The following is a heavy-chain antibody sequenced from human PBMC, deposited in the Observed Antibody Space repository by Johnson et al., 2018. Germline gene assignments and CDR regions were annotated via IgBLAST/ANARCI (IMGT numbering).Heavy chain of an antibody. CDR1: GFNFDDYA. V-gene: IGHV3-9*01. Sequence: VQLVESGGGLVQPGRSLRLSCAASGFNFDDYAMNWVRQVPGKGLEWVSGISWNSGAIGYADSVKGRFTISRDNAKNSLSLQMNSLKIDDPAMYYCVKDVAAAGLGAFDIWGQGTMVTVSS. CDR2: ISWNSGAI. D-gene: IGHD6-13*01. J-gene: IGHJ3*02. CDR3: VKDVAAAGLGAFDI.